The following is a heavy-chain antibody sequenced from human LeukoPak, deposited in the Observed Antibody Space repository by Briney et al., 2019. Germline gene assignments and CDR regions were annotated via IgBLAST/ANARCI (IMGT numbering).Heavy chain of an antibody. D-gene: IGHD4-17*01. Sequence: QAGGSLRLSCVASGFTFSDYWMTWVREAPGKGLEGVANIKEDGSVKYYVDSVKGRFTISRDNAKNTVYLQMNSLRAEDTAVYYCARAVGEGFDIWGQGAMVTVSS. V-gene: IGHV3-7*01. CDR3: ARAVGEGFDI. CDR2: IKEDGSVK. CDR1: GFTFSDYW. J-gene: IGHJ3*02.